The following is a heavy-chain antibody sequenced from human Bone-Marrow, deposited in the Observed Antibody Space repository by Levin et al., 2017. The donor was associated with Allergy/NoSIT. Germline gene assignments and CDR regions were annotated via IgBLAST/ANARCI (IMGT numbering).Heavy chain of an antibody. CDR3: AGCRVEPTAPGWCNWFDP. Sequence: PGESLKISCAASGFTFNNYAMNWVRQAPGKGLEWVSSINSGGTGTYYADSVKGRFTISRDNSKSTLSLQMDSLRAAYTGLYFCAGCRVEPTAPGWCNWFDPWGQGTLVTVYS. CDR1: GFTFNNYA. J-gene: IGHJ5*02. V-gene: IGHV3-23*01. D-gene: IGHD6-13*01. CDR2: INSGGTGT.